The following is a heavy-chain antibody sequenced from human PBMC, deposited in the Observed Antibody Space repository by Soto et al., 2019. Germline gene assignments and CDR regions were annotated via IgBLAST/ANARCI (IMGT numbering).Heavy chain of an antibody. D-gene: IGHD3-16*01. Sequence: SETLSLTCAVYGGSFSVYYWSWIRQPPGKGLEWIGEINHSGSTNYNPSLKSRVTISVDTSKNQFSLKLSSVTAADTAVYYCALGEEVYYYGMDVWGQGTTVTVSS. V-gene: IGHV4-34*01. CDR2: INHSGST. CDR1: GGSFSVYY. CDR3: ALGEEVYYYGMDV. J-gene: IGHJ6*02.